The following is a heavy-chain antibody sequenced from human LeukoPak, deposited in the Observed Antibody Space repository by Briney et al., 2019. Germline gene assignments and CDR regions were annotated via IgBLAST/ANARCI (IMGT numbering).Heavy chain of an antibody. Sequence: GRSLRLSCAASGFTFSSYAMHWVRQAPGKGLEWVAVISYDGSNKYYADSVKGRFTISRDNSKNTLYLQMNSLRAEDTAVYYCARDASRDNWNNWFDPWGQGTLVTVSS. CDR1: GFTFSSYA. J-gene: IGHJ5*02. V-gene: IGHV3-30*04. CDR3: ARDASRDNWNNWFDP. CDR2: ISYDGSNK. D-gene: IGHD1-1*01.